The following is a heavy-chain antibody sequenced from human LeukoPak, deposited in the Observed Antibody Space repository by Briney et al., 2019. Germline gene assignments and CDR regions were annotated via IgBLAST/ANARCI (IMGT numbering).Heavy chain of an antibody. CDR1: GGSFTGDY. CDR3: AGGRQLNDWFDP. J-gene: IGHJ5*02. CDR2: FYTSGTT. D-gene: IGHD6-13*01. V-gene: IGHV4-4*07. Sequence: SETLSLTCTVSGGSFTGDYWSWIRQPAGKGLEWIGRFYTSGTTNYNPSLKSRVTMSADTSKNQFSLQLNSVTPEDTAVYYCAGGRQLNDWFDPWGQGTLVTVSS.